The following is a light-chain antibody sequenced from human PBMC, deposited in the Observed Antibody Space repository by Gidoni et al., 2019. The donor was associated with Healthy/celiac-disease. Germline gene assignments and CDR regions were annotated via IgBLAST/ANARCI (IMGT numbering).Light chain of an antibody. J-gene: IGLJ1*01. CDR2: GKN. Sequence: SSELTQDPAVPVALGQTVRITCQGDSLRSYYASWYQQKPGQAPVLVIYGKNNRPSGIPDRFSGSSSGNTASLTITGAQAEDEADYYCNSRDSSGNHLVFGTGTKVTV. CDR3: NSRDSSGNHLV. V-gene: IGLV3-19*01. CDR1: SLRSYY.